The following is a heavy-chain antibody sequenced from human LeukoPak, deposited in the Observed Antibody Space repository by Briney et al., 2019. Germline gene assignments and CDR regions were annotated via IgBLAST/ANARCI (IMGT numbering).Heavy chain of an antibody. D-gene: IGHD3-22*01. V-gene: IGHV4-34*01. Sequence: SETLSLTCAVYGGSFSGYYWSWIRQPPGKRLEWIGEINHSGSTNYNPSLKSRVTISVDTSKNQFSLKLSSVTAADTAVYYCAREAPLYYYDSSGHYDAFDIWGQGTMVTVSS. CDR2: INHSGST. J-gene: IGHJ3*02. CDR3: AREAPLYYYDSSGHYDAFDI. CDR1: GGSFSGYY.